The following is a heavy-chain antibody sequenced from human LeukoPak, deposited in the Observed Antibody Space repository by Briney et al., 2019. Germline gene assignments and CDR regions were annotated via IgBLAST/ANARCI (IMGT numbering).Heavy chain of an antibody. V-gene: IGHV3-30*01. CDR3: TRDRGPMNDFDS. J-gene: IGHJ4*02. Sequence: PGGSLRLSCAASGFTFSTYAMHWVRQTPGKGLEWVAVISNHGNDGFYADSVKGHFTISRDNSRNTLYLQMDSLRAEDTAVYYCTRDRGPMNDFDSWGQGTLVTVSS. CDR1: GFTFSTYA. CDR2: ISNHGNDG. D-gene: IGHD1-1*01.